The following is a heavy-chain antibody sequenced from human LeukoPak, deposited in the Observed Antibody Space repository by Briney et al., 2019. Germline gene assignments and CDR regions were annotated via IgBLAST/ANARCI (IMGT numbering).Heavy chain of an antibody. CDR1: GFTVSSNY. V-gene: IGHV3-53*01. CDR2: LYADGGT. Sequence: GGSLRLSCAASGFTVSSNYMNWVRQAPGKGLEWVSVLYADGGTYYADSVKGRFTISRDNSKKTLNLHMTSLRAEDTAVYYCAKDISGSYYGLFDYWGQGTLVTVSS. J-gene: IGHJ4*02. CDR3: AKDISGSYYGLFDY. D-gene: IGHD1-26*01.